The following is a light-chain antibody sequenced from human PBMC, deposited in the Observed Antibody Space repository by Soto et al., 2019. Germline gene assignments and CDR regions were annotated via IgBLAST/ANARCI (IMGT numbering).Light chain of an antibody. CDR1: KNDIGVYYF. CDR3: KSYAGSNTYV. J-gene: IGLJ1*01. CDR2: EVV. Sequence: HSALTQPPSASGSPGQSVTISCTGTKNDIGVYYFVSWYQHHPGKAPRLIIYEVVQRPSGVPDRFSGSKSGNTASLTVSGLQAADEADYFCKSYAGSNTYVFGSGTKVTV. V-gene: IGLV2-8*01.